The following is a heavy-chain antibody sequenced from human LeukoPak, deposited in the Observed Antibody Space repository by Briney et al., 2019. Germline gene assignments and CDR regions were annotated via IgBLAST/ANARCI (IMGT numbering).Heavy chain of an antibody. CDR3: ARGDEMSTNWFDP. CDR2: IIPIFGTA. V-gene: IGHV1-69*05. Sequence: SEKVSCKASGGTFSSYAISWVRQAPGQGLEWMGGIIPIFGTANYAQKFQGRVTITTDESTSTAYMELSSLRSEDTAVYYCARGDEMSTNWFDPWGQGTLVTVSS. J-gene: IGHJ5*02. D-gene: IGHD5-24*01. CDR1: GGTFSSYA.